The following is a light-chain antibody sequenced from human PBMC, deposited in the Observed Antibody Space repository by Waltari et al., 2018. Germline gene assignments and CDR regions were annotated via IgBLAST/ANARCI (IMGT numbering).Light chain of an antibody. CDR3: QHYVRLPAT. CDR1: QSVSRS. CDR2: GAS. V-gene: IGKV3-20*01. J-gene: IGKJ1*01. Sequence: IVLTQSPGPLSLSQGERATLSCRASQSVSRSLAWYQQKPGQAPKLLIYGASTRATGIPDRFTGSGSGTDFSLTISSLEPEDFTIYFCQHYVRLPATFGQGTKVEIK.